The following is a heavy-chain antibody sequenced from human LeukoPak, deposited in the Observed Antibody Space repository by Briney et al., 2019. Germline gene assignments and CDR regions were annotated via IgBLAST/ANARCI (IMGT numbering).Heavy chain of an antibody. CDR3: ARDPGAVAGFDAFDI. D-gene: IGHD6-19*01. J-gene: IGHJ3*02. Sequence: GGSLRLSCAASGFTFSNYEMNWVRQAPGKGVEWVSFITSSGSTIYYADSVKGRFTISRDNAKNSLYLQMNSLRAEDTAVYYCARDPGAVAGFDAFDIWGQGTMVSVSS. CDR1: GFTFSNYE. CDR2: ITSSGSTI. V-gene: IGHV3-48*03.